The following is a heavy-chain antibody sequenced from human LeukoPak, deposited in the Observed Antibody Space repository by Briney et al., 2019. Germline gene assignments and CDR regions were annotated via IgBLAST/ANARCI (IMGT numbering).Heavy chain of an antibody. CDR2: IYYSGST. J-gene: IGHJ5*02. Sequence: SETLSLTCTVSGGSISSYYWSWIRQPPGEGLEWIGYIYYSGSTNYNPSLKSRVTISVDTSKNQFSLKLSSVTAADTAVYYCAGSYGSGSYWFDPWGQGTLVTVSS. CDR3: AGSYGSGSYWFDP. CDR1: GGSISSYY. D-gene: IGHD3-10*01. V-gene: IGHV4-59*08.